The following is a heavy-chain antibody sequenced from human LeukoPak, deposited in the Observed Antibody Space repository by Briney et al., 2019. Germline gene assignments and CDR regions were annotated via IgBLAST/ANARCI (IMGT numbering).Heavy chain of an antibody. D-gene: IGHD6-13*01. CDR3: ATSIAAAGPAFDY. CDR2: IYSGGST. Sequence: GGSLRLSCAASGFTVSSNYLTWVRQAPGRGLEWVSLIYSGGSTYFAGSVKGRFTISRDNSKNTLYLQMNSLRAEDTAVYYCATSIAAAGPAFDYWGQGTLVTVSS. J-gene: IGHJ4*02. CDR1: GFTVSSNY. V-gene: IGHV3-53*01.